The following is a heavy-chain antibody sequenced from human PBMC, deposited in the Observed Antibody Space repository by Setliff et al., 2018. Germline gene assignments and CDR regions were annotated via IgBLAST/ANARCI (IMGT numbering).Heavy chain of an antibody. V-gene: IGHV4-61*02. CDR3: ARVTGFSYMDV. CDR2: IYTDGST. Sequence: PSETLSLTCALSGDSISRAKYYWSWIRQSAGKGLECLGRIYTDGSTKYNPSLNSRVTLLIDTAKNQISLRLSSVTAADTAVYFCARVTGFSYMDVWGKGTTVTVSS. D-gene: IGHD3-3*01. CDR1: GDSISRAKYY. J-gene: IGHJ6*03.